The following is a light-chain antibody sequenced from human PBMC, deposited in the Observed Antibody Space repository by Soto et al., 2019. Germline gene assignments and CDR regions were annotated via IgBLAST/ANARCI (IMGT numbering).Light chain of an antibody. Sequence: EIVMTQSPATLSVSPGERVTLSCRASQSVSNNLAWYQQKPGQAPRLLIYGASTRATGIPARFSGSGYGTEFTLTISSLQSEDFAVYYCQHYNNWPPWTFGQGTKVEIK. V-gene: IGKV3-15*01. CDR3: QHYNNWPPWT. J-gene: IGKJ1*01. CDR2: GAS. CDR1: QSVSNN.